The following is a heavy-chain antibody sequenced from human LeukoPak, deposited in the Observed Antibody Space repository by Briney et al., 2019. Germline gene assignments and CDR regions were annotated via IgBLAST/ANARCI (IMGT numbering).Heavy chain of an antibody. CDR1: GGSISSSSYY. Sequence: SETLSLTCTVSGGSISSSSYYWGWIRQPPGKGLEWIGSIYYSGSTYYNPSLKSRVTISVDTSKNQFSLKLSSVTAADTAVYYCARRTLVITNPGWFDPWGQGTLVTVSS. J-gene: IGHJ5*02. D-gene: IGHD3-22*01. CDR3: ARRTLVITNPGWFDP. V-gene: IGHV4-39*01. CDR2: IYYSGST.